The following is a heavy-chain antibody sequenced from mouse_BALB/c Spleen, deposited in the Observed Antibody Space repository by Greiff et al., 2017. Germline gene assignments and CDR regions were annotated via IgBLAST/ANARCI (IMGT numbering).Heavy chain of an antibody. Sequence: VQLQQSAAELARPGASVKMSCKASGYTFTSYTMHWVKQRPGQGLEWIGYINPSSGYTEYNQKFKDKTTLTADTSSSTAYMQLSSLTSEDSAVYYCAYGNGDYAMDYWGQGTSVTVSS. CDR3: AYGNGDYAMDY. J-gene: IGHJ4*01. D-gene: IGHD2-1*01. V-gene: IGHV1-4*02. CDR2: INPSSGYT. CDR1: GYTFTSYT.